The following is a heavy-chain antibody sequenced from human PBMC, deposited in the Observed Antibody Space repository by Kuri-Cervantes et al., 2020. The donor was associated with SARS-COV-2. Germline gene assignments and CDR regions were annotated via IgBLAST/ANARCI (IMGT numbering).Heavy chain of an antibody. D-gene: IGHD2-21*01. J-gene: IGHJ5*02. CDR2: ISFDGSNK. CDR3: ARDGIGFDP. V-gene: IGHV3-30*03. CDR1: GFNFRTYG. Sequence: GESLKISCAASGFNFRTYGLHWVRQAPGKGLEWVALISFDGSNKYYADSVKGRFTISRDNSKNTLYLQMNSLRAEDTAVYYCARDGIGFDPWGQGTLVTVSS.